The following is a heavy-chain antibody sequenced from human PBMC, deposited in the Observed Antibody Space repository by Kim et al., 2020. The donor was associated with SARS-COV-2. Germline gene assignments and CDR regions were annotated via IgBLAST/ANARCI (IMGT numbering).Heavy chain of an antibody. Sequence: GGSLRLSCAASGFSFSDYYMNWVRQAPGKGLEWVAGIRTRGNSFLYADSVEGRFSISIDRANKPLYVQMHSLRVKNKAADYCARARDGYHGFCIGGGG. CDR1: GFSFSDYY. D-gene: IGHD2-15*01. CDR2: IRTRGNSF. J-gene: IGHJ1*01. V-gene: IGHV3-11*01. CDR3: ARARDGYHGFCIGG.